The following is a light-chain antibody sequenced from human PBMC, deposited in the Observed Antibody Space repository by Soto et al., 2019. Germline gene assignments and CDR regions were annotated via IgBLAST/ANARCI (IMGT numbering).Light chain of an antibody. Sequence: AIQLTQSPSSLSASVGDRFTITCRASQDIAIYLAWYQQKPGEAPKLLIYDASSLASGVPSRFSGSESGTEFTLTISSLQPDDFATYFCQQYNSYWWTFGQGTTVDIK. V-gene: IGKV1-13*02. CDR1: QDIAIY. J-gene: IGKJ1*01. CDR3: QQYNSYWWT. CDR2: DAS.